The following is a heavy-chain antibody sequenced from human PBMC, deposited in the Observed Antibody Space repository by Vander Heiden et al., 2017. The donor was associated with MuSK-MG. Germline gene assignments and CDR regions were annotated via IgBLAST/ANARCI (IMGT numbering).Heavy chain of an antibody. CDR3: ARGFQQQLDY. D-gene: IGHD6-13*01. J-gene: IGHJ4*02. CDR1: GGSFSGYY. CDR2: INHSGST. Sequence: QVQLQQWGAGLLKPSETMSLTCAVYGGSFSGYYWSWIRQPPGKGLGWIGEINHSGSTNYNPSLKSRVTISVDTSKTQFSRKLSSVTAADTAVYYCARGFQQQLDYWGQGTLVTVSS. V-gene: IGHV4-34*01.